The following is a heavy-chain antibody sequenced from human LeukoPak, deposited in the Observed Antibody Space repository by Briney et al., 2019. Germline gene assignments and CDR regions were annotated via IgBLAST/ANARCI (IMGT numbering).Heavy chain of an antibody. D-gene: IGHD3-22*01. J-gene: IGHJ2*01. CDR1: GFTFSSYW. V-gene: IGHV3-23*01. CDR2: ISGSGGST. Sequence: PGGSLRLSCAASGFTFSSYWMHWVRQAPGKGLEWVSGISGSGGSTYYADSVKGRFTISRDNTKNTMDLQMNSLRAEDTAVYYCAKDRTGIVVVSYWYFDLWGRGTLVTVSS. CDR3: AKDRTGIVVVSYWYFDL.